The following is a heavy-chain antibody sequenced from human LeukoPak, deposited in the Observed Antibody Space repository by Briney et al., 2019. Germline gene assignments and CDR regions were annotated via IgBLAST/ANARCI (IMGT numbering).Heavy chain of an antibody. Sequence: GGSLRLSCAASGFAFRSFDMSWVRQAPGKGLEWVSSLSGSGDTTYYADSVRGRFTISRDNSRNTLYLQMDSLRSEDTAVYYCARDFFPVVDSTWYEIGYWGQGTLVTVSS. CDR2: LSGSGDTT. J-gene: IGHJ4*02. V-gene: IGHV3-23*01. D-gene: IGHD2-21*01. CDR1: GFAFRSFD. CDR3: ARDFFPVVDSTWYEIGY.